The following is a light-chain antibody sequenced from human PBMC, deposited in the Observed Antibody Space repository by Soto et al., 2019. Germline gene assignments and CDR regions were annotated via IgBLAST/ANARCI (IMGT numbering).Light chain of an antibody. CDR1: SSDIGAGYD. J-gene: IGLJ1*01. V-gene: IGLV1-40*01. CDR2: GNN. Sequence: QSVLTQPPSVSGAPGQRVTISCTGSSSDIGAGYDVHWYQQLPGTAPKLLISGNNNRPSGVPDRFSGSKSGTSASLAITGLQAEDAADYYCQSYDSSLSGRVFGTGTKLTVL. CDR3: QSYDSSLSGRV.